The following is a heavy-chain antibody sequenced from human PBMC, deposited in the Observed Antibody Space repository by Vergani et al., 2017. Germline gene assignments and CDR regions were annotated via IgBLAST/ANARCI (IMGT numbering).Heavy chain of an antibody. V-gene: IGHV4-39*07. J-gene: IGHJ5*02. CDR1: GGSISSSSYY. CDR3: ARAWQLVNWFDP. Sequence: QLQLQESGPGLVKPSETLSLTCTVSGGSISSSSYYWGWIRQPPGKGLEWIGSIYYSGSTYYNPSLKSRVTRSVDTSKNQFSLKLSSVTAADTAVYYCARAWQLVNWFDPWGQGTLVTVSS. D-gene: IGHD6-13*01. CDR2: IYYSGST.